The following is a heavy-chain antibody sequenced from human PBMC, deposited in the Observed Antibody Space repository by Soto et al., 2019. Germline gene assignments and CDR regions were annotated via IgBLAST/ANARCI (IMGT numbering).Heavy chain of an antibody. CDR2: ISGSGGST. CDR3: AVEVDQLLGMFDY. J-gene: IGHJ4*02. V-gene: IGHV3-23*01. D-gene: IGHD7-27*01. CDR1: GFTFSSYA. Sequence: GGSLRLSCAASGFTFSSYAMSWVRQAPGKGLEWVSAISGSGGSTYYADSVKGRFTISRDKSKNTLYLQMNSLRAEDTAVYYCAVEVDQLLGMFDYWGQGTLVTVSS.